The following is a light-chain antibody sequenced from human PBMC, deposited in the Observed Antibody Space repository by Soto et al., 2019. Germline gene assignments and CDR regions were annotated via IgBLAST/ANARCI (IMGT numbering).Light chain of an antibody. V-gene: IGKV3-20*01. Sequence: VMTQSPATLSVSPGERATLACRASQSVGDTFLSWYQQKPGLAPRLLIYGVSNRATGIPDRFSGSGSGTDFILTISRLEPEDFALYYCGQFVSSPPRTFGQGTKVDIK. CDR3: GQFVSSPPRT. J-gene: IGKJ1*01. CDR2: GVS. CDR1: QSVGDTF.